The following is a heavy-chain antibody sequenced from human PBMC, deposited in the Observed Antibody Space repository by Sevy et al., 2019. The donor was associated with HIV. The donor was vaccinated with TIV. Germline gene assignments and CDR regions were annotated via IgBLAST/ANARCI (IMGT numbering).Heavy chain of an antibody. J-gene: IGHJ4*02. CDR1: GFTFSDYW. V-gene: IGHV3-23*01. CDR2: ISGSGETT. CDR3: AKDYMLNLWRGYFDS. Sequence: GGSLRLSCAASGFTFSDYWMSWVRQPPGRGLEWVSAISGSGETTVYADSVRGRFTISRDNSKNTLFLVMNSLRAEDTAVYYCAKDYMLNLWRGYFDSWGQGTLVTVSS. D-gene: IGHD3-3*01.